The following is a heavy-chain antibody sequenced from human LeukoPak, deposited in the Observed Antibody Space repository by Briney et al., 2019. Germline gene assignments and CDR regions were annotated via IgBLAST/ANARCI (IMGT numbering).Heavy chain of an antibody. J-gene: IGHJ4*02. CDR1: GYTFTDFY. V-gene: IGHV1-2*02. CDR2: INPHSGGT. CDR3: ARDYSSSRGFDY. Sequence: GASVTVSCKASGYTFTDFYLHWVRQAPGQGLEWMGWINPHSGGTNHAQKFQGRVTITRDTSMSTAYMDLNRLESDDTAVYYCARDYSSSRGFDYWGQGTLVTVSS. D-gene: IGHD6-19*01.